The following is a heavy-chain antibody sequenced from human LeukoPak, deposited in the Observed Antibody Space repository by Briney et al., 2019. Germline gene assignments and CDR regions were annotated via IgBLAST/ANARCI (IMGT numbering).Heavy chain of an antibody. CDR3: ARRGGGDAWNFDY. J-gene: IGHJ4*02. D-gene: IGHD3-16*01. CDR2: MNPNSGNT. V-gene: IGHV1-8*01. CDR1: GYTFTSYD. Sequence: ASVKVSCKASGYTFTSYDINWVRQATGQGLEWMGWMNPNSGNTGYAQKFQGRVTMTRSTSINTAFMELSSLRSEDTAVYYCARRGGGDAWNFDYWGQGTLVTVSS.